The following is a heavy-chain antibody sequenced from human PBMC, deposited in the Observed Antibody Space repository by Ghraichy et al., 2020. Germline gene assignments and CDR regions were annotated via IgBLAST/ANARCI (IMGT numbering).Heavy chain of an antibody. CDR2: IYTSGST. D-gene: IGHD4-17*01. V-gene: IGHV4-4*07. CDR1: GGSISSYY. J-gene: IGHJ4*02. CDR3: ARDRDYGDYSGVDYFDY. Sequence: SQTLSLTCTVSGGSISSYYWSWIRQPAGKGLEWIGRIYTSGSTNYNPSLKSRVTMSVDTSKNQFSLKLSSVTAADTAVYYCARDRDYGDYSGVDYFDYWGQGTLVTVSS.